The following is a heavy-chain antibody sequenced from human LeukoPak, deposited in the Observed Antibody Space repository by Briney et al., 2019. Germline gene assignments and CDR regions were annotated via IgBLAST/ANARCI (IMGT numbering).Heavy chain of an antibody. J-gene: IGHJ3*02. D-gene: IGHD1-1*01. CDR2: ISPNGGRI. V-gene: IGHV3-64*02. CDR1: GFTFSSYA. Sequence: GGSLRLSCAASGFTFSSYAMHWVRQAPGKGLEYVSAISPNGGRIYYADSVKGRFTISRDNSKNTLYLQMGSLRAEDMAVYYCARAGTTVYDAFDIWGQGTMVTVSS. CDR3: ARAGTTVYDAFDI.